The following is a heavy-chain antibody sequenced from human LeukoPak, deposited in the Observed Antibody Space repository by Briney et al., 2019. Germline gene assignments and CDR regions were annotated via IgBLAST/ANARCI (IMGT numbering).Heavy chain of an antibody. D-gene: IGHD6-13*01. Sequence: GRSLRLSCAASGFTFNNYGTHWVRQAPGKGLEWVAVIATDGRDKKYADSVKGRFTISRDNSKNTLYLEMNSLRPEDTAVYHCAKDSKVAAAGYFFDYWGQGTLVTVSS. J-gene: IGHJ4*02. CDR1: GFTFNNYG. V-gene: IGHV3-30*18. CDR2: IATDGRDK. CDR3: AKDSKVAAAGYFFDY.